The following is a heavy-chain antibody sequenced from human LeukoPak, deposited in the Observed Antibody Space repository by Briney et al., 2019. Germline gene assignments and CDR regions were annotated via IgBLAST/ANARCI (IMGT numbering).Heavy chain of an antibody. D-gene: IGHD6-19*01. CDR3: ARDRVAVAGTWEADY. V-gene: IGHV3-30-3*01. Sequence: RRSLRLSCAASGFTFSSYAMHWVRQAPGKGLEWVAVISYGGSNKYYADSVKGRFTISRDNSKNTLYLQMNSLRAEDTAVYYCARDRVAVAGTWEADYWGQGTLVTVSS. CDR2: ISYGGSNK. J-gene: IGHJ4*02. CDR1: GFTFSSYA.